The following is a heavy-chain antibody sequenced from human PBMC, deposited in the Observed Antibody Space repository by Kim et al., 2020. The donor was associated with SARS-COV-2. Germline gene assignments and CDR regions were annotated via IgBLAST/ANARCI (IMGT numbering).Heavy chain of an antibody. CDR1: GYTFTSYD. J-gene: IGHJ5*02. V-gene: IGHV1-8*01. D-gene: IGHD6-19*01. CDR3: TRHRSGSNDDWVDT. Sequence: ASVKVSCKASGYTFTSYDINWVRQATGQGLEWMGWMNRNSGNTGYAEKFRGRVTMTRDISTSTAYMELSSLTSEDTAVYYCTRHRSGSNDDWVDTWGQGTLVTVSS. CDR2: MNRNSGNT.